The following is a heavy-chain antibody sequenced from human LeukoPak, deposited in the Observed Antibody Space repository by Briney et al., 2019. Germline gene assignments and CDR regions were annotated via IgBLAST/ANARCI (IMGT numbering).Heavy chain of an antibody. J-gene: IGHJ4*02. Sequence: PGGSLRLSCSASGFAFSLYGMHWVRQAPGKGLEWVAFIRHDGSDEYHTDSVKGRFTISRDNSKNTLYLQMNSLRAEDTAVYYCAKEYSSSKGYFDYWGQGTLVTVSS. V-gene: IGHV3-30*02. CDR2: IRHDGSDE. CDR1: GFAFSLYG. CDR3: AKEYSSSKGYFDY. D-gene: IGHD6-13*01.